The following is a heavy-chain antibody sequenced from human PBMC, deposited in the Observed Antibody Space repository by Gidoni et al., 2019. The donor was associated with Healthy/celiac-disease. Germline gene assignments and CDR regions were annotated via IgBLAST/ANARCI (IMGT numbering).Heavy chain of an antibody. CDR1: GYSFTSYW. V-gene: IGHV5-51*01. J-gene: IGHJ5*02. D-gene: IGHD2-2*02. CDR3: ARQGGVVPAAIEEYNWFDP. CDR2: IYPGDSDT. Sequence: EVQLVQSGAEVKTPGESLKISCQGSGYSFTSYWIGWVRQMPGKGLEWMGIIYPGDSDTRYSPSFQGQVTISADKSISTAYLQWSSLKASDTAMYYCARQGGVVPAAIEEYNWFDPWGQGTLVTVSS.